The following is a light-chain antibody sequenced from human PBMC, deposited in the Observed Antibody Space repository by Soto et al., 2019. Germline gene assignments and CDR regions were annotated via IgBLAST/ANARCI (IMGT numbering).Light chain of an antibody. CDR3: QQYNDYSGM. CDR2: DAS. CDR1: QSISRW. J-gene: IGKJ1*01. V-gene: IGKV1-5*01. Sequence: DIQMTQSPSTLSASVGDRVTIACRASQSISRWLAWHQQKPGKAPRLLIYDASNLQRGVPSRFSGSGSGTEFTLTITSLQPQDFDTYYCQQYNDYSGMFGPGTKVDIX.